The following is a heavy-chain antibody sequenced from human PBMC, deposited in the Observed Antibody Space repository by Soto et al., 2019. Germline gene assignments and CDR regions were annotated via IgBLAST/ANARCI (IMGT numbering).Heavy chain of an antibody. Sequence: GESLKISCKGSGYSFTSYWIGWVRQMPGKALEWMGIIYPGDSDTRYSPSFQGQVTISADKSISTAYLQWSSLKASDTAMYYCARRATYYYDSSGYLIDYWGQGTLVTVSS. V-gene: IGHV5-51*01. CDR1: GYSFTSYW. D-gene: IGHD3-22*01. CDR3: ARRATYYYDSSGYLIDY. J-gene: IGHJ4*02. CDR2: IYPGDSDT.